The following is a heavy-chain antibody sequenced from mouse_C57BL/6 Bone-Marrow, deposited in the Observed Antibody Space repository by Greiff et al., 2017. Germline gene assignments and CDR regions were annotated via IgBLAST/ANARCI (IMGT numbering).Heavy chain of an antibody. CDR3: ARDGSPFFDY. CDR1: GYTFTSYW. J-gene: IGHJ2*01. Sequence: QVQLQQSGPELVKPGASVKISCKASGYTFTSYWMQWVKQRPGQGLEWIGEIDPSDSYTNSNQKFKGKATLTVDTSSSTAYMQLSSLTSEDSAGYYCARDGSPFFDYWGQGTTLTVSS. V-gene: IGHV1-50*01. D-gene: IGHD1-1*01. CDR2: IDPSDSYT.